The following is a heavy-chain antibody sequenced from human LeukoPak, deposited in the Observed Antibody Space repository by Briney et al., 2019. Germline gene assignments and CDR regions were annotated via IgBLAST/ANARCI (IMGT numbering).Heavy chain of an antibody. CDR3: ARQDSGTYLNPLDI. CDR1: GGSISSYY. J-gene: IGHJ3*02. D-gene: IGHD1-26*01. Sequence: SETLSPTCIVSGGSISSYYWSWIRQPPGKGLEWIGYIYYTGSTNYNPSLKSRVTISVDTPKNQLSLKLRSVTAADTAVYYCARQDSGTYLNPLDIWGQGTVVTVSS. V-gene: IGHV4-59*08. CDR2: IYYTGST.